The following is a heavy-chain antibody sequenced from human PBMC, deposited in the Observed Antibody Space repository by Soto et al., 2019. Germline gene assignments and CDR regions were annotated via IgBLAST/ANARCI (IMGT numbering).Heavy chain of an antibody. V-gene: IGHV4-31*03. D-gene: IGHD3-10*01. CDR3: ARGAYGSGSCLDH. Sequence: QVQLQESGPGLVKPSQTLSLTCTVSGGSISSGGYYWSWIRQHPGKGLEWIGYIYYSGSTYYNPSLKSRVTRSVDTSKNQRFLQLSSVTAAHTAVYYCARGAYGSGSCLDHWGQGTLVTVSS. CDR1: GGSISSGGYY. CDR2: IYYSGST. J-gene: IGHJ5*02.